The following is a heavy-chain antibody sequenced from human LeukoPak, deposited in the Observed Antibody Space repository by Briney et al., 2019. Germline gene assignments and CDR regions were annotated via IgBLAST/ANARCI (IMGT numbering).Heavy chain of an antibody. V-gene: IGHV3-7*03. CDR2: IKQDGSEK. J-gene: IGHJ4*02. CDR3: VRDRVPYYYGSGSYYF. Sequence: GGSLRLSCAASGFTFSSYWMSWVRQAPGKGLEWVANIKQDGSEKYYVDSVKGRFTISRDNAKNSLYLQMNSLRAEDTAVYYCVRDRVPYYYGSGSYYFWGQGTLVTVSS. D-gene: IGHD3-10*01. CDR1: GFTFSSYW.